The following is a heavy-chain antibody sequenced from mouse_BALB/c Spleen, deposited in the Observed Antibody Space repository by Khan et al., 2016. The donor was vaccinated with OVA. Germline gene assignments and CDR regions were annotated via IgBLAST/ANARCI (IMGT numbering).Heavy chain of an antibody. CDR3: ARQPYYHYNIMDY. CDR1: GFSLTNYG. V-gene: IGHV2-6-1*01. D-gene: IGHD2-10*01. CDR2: IWRDVST. J-gene: IGHJ4*01. Sequence: VQLQESGPGLAAPSQSLSITCTIAGFSLTNYGVHLVRQPPGKGLEWLAVIWRDVSTTYNSTLKSRLTITKDNSQSQVFLKMNSLQTDDTAVYFCARQPYYHYNIMDYWGQGTSVTVSS.